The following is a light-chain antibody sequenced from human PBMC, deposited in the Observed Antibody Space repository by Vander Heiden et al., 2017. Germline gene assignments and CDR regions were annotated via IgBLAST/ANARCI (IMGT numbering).Light chain of an antibody. V-gene: IGKV2-30*01. CDR2: KVA. CDR1: RSFVFTDGNTY. CDR3: MQGTRWPPG. Sequence: VVMTPSPRPLLVPLGRQDSISCTSGRSFVFTDGNTYLSWFQQRPGQSPRRLYYKVASRDSGVPDRCSGGGSGTDSTMKISRVEAEDVGVYYRMQGTRWPPGFGQGTRLEIK. J-gene: IGKJ5*01.